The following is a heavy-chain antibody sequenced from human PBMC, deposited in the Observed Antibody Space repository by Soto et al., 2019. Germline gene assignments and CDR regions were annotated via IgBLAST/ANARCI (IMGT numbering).Heavy chain of an antibody. D-gene: IGHD4-17*01. CDR3: AKDSIRARTTVHYWGY. CDR1: GFTFSSYG. J-gene: IGHJ4*02. V-gene: IGHV3-30*18. CDR2: ISYDGSNK. Sequence: LRLSCATSGFTFSSYGMHWVRQAPGKGLEWVAVISYDGSNKYYADSVKGRFTISRDNSKNTLYLQMNSLRAEDTAVYYCAKDSIRARTTVHYWGYWGQGTLVTVSS.